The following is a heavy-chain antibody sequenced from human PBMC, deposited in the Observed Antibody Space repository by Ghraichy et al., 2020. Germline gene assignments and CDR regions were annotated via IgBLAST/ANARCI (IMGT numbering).Heavy chain of an antibody. CDR3: ARGQGYCTSTLCYGDYFDY. CDR1: GFTFSHYA. Sequence: GGSLRLSCAASGFTFSHYAMPWVRQAPGQGLEYVSAISTDGGRTYYADSVKGRFTISRDNSKNTLYLQMGSLRAEDAAVYYCARGQGYCTSTLCYGDYFDYWGQGTLVTVSP. J-gene: IGHJ4*02. V-gene: IGHV3-64*02. D-gene: IGHD2-2*01. CDR2: ISTDGGRT.